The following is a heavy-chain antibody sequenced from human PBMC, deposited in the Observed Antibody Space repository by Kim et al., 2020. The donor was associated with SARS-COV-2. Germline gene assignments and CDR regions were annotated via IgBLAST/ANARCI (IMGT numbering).Heavy chain of an antibody. CDR1: GFTFDDYA. CDR3: AKDIGVGTTVVTPDAFDI. Sequence: GGSLRLSCAASGFTFDDYAMHWVRQAPGKGLEWVSGISWNSGSIGYADSVKGRFTISRDNAKNSLYLQMNSLRAEDTALYYCAKDIGVGTTVVTPDAFDIWGQGTMVTVSS. CDR2: ISWNSGSI. J-gene: IGHJ3*02. D-gene: IGHD4-17*01. V-gene: IGHV3-9*01.